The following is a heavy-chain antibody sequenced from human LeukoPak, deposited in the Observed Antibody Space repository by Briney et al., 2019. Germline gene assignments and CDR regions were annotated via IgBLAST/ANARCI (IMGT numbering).Heavy chain of an antibody. V-gene: IGHV1-2*02. D-gene: IGHD2-15*01. CDR2: ISPNSGGT. J-gene: IGHJ3*02. CDR1: GYTFTGYY. Sequence: ASVKVSCKASGYTFTGYYMHWVRQAPGQGLEWMGWISPNSGGTNYAQKFQGRVTMTRDTSISTAYMELSRLRSDDTAVYYCARAGDHIVVVVAAIGVAFDIWGQGTMVTVSS. CDR3: ARAGDHIVVVVAAIGVAFDI.